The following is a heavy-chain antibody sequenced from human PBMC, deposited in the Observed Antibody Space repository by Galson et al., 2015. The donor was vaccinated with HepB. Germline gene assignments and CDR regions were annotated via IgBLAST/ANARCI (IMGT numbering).Heavy chain of an antibody. D-gene: IGHD3-16*02. CDR1: GFTFSSYS. V-gene: IGHV3-48*02. CDR2: ISSSSSTI. CDR3: AREVITFGGVIAYYFDY. Sequence: SLRLSCAASGFTFSSYSMNWVRQAPGKGLEWVSYISSSSSTIYYADSVKGRFTISRDNAKNSLYLQMNSLRDEDTAVYYCAREVITFGGVIAYYFDYWGQGTLVTVSS. J-gene: IGHJ4*02.